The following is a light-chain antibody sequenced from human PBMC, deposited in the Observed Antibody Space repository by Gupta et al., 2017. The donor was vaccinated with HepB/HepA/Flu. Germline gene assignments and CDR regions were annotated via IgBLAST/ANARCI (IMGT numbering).Light chain of an antibody. CDR3: QQRSNWPLT. CDR1: QSVSSY. CDR2: DAS. Sequence: LPPYPATLSLSPGERATLSCRASQSVSSYLAWYQQKPGQAPRLLIYDASNRATGIPARFSGSGSETDFTLTISSLEPEDFAVYYCQQRSNWPLTFGGGTKVEIK. J-gene: IGKJ4*01. V-gene: IGKV3-11*01.